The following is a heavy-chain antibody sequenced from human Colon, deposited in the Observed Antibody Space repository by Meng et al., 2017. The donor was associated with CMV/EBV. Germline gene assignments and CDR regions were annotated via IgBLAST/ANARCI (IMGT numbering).Heavy chain of an antibody. J-gene: IGHJ4*02. V-gene: IGHV3-23*01. CDR2: ISRSGDSP. D-gene: IGHD4-17*01. CDR1: GFIFSTYV. CDR3: AKDTETLAPYYFEY. Sequence: EVQLLASGGGLLQSGGSLRLSWAASGFIFSTYVMSWVRQAPGKGLEWVSAISRSGDSPYYADSVKGRFTVSRDNSKNMVYLQMNSLRAEDTAIYYCAKDTETLAPYYFEYWGQGTLVTVAS.